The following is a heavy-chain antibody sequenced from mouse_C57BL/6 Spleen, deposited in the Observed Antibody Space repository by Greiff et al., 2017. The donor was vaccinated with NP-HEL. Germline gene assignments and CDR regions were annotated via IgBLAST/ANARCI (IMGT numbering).Heavy chain of an antibody. CDR1: GYTFTDYY. V-gene: IGHV1-26*01. Sequence: EVQLQQSGPELVKPGASVKISCKASGYTFTDYYMNWVKQRHGKSLEWIGDINPNNGGTSYNQKFKVKATLTVDKSSSTAYMELRSLTSEDSAVYYGARDGYDDAMDYWGQGASVTVSS. CDR3: ARDGYDDAMDY. J-gene: IGHJ4*01. D-gene: IGHD2-2*01. CDR2: INPNNGGT.